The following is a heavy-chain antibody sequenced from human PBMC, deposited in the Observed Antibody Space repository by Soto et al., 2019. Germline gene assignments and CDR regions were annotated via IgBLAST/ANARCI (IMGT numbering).Heavy chain of an antibody. V-gene: IGHV3-30*18. CDR1: GFTFSSYG. Sequence: PGWSLRLSCAASGFTFSSYGMHWVRQAPGKGLEWVAVISYDGSNKYYADSVKGRFTISRDDSKNTLYLQMNSLRAEDTAVYYCAKGRRVFVVVITPVDYWGQGTLVTGSS. J-gene: IGHJ4*02. D-gene: IGHD3-22*01. CDR2: ISYDGSNK. CDR3: AKGRRVFVVVITPVDY.